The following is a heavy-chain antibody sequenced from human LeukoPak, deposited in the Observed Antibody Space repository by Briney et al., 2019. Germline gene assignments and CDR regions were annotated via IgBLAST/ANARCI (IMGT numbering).Heavy chain of an antibody. D-gene: IGHD4-17*01. CDR3: VREHKSYGDYLYYFDS. Sequence: SETLSLTCTVSSDSISSGDYYWSWIRQPAGKGLEFIGYINKKGGTFYNPPLKSRVSISIDTSKNQFSLKLTSVTAADTAVYFCVREHKSYGDYLYYFDSWGQGTLVTVSS. CDR1: SDSISSGDYY. J-gene: IGHJ4*02. CDR2: INKKGGT. V-gene: IGHV4-30-4*01.